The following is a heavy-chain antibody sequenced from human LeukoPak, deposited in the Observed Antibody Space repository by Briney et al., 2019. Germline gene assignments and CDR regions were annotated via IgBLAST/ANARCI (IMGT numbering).Heavy chain of an antibody. CDR2: IYTSGST. V-gene: IGHV4-4*07. CDR3: ASEVRWSFRLTFDI. Sequence: SETLSLTCTVSGGSISSYYWSWIRQPAGKGLEWIGRIYTSGSTNYSPSLKSRVTMSVDTSKNQCSLKLSSVTAADTAVYYCASEVRWSFRLTFDIWGQGTMVTVSS. D-gene: IGHD1-26*01. CDR1: GGSISSYY. J-gene: IGHJ3*02.